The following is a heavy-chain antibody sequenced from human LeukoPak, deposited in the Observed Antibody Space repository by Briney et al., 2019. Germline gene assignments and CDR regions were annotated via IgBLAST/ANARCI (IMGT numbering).Heavy chain of an antibody. CDR2: ISGSGGST. Sequence: PGGSLRLSCAASGFTSTSYAMAWVRQAPGKGLEWVSAISGSGGSTYYADSVKGRFTISRDNSKNTLYLQMNSLRAEDTAVYYCARASSGWYDYWGQGTLVTVSS. CDR1: GFTSTSYA. D-gene: IGHD6-19*01. CDR3: ARASSGWYDY. V-gene: IGHV3-23*01. J-gene: IGHJ4*02.